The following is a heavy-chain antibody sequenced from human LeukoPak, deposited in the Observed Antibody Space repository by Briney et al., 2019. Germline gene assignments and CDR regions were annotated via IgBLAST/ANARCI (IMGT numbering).Heavy chain of an antibody. CDR2: INYSGTT. CDR1: GGSISSSGYY. Sequence: PSGTLSLTCAASGGSISSSGYYWGWIRQPPGKGLEWIASINYSGTTYYNPSLKSRVTISEDRSKNQFSLKLCSVTAADTAVYYCARLRDGRWLLEYWGQGTLVTVSS. D-gene: IGHD5-24*01. V-gene: IGHV4-39*01. J-gene: IGHJ4*02. CDR3: ARLRDGRWLLEY.